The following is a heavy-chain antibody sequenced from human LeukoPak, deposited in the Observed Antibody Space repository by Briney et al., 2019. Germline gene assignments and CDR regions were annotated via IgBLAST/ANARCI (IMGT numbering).Heavy chain of an antibody. Sequence: PGGSLRLSCAASGFIFSSQSMNWVRQAPGKGLEWVSSISSSSNYIYYADSVKGRFTISRDNAKNSLYLQMNSLRAEDTAVYYCARDRDSSSPFDYWGQGTLVTVSP. J-gene: IGHJ4*02. V-gene: IGHV3-21*01. CDR1: GFIFSSQS. D-gene: IGHD6-6*01. CDR3: ARDRDSSSPFDY. CDR2: ISSSSNYI.